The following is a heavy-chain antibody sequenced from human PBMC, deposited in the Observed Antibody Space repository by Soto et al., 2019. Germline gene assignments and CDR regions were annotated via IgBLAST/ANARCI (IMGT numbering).Heavy chain of an antibody. D-gene: IGHD3-22*01. CDR2: IYSGGST. CDR1: GFTVSSNY. V-gene: IGHV3-66*01. J-gene: IGHJ3*02. CDR3: ARAGDNYYDSSGYYDAFDI. Sequence: GGSLRLSCAASGFTVSSNYMSWVRQAPGKGLEWDSVIYSGGSTYYADSVKGRFTISRDNSKNTLYLQMNSLRAEDTAVYYCARAGDNYYDSSGYYDAFDIWGQGTMVTVSS.